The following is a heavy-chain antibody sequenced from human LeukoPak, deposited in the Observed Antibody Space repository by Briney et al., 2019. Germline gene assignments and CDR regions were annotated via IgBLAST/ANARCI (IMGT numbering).Heavy chain of an antibody. D-gene: IGHD5-18*01. Sequence: GESLRISCKGSGYSFTSYWISWVRQMPGKGLEWMGRIDHSDSYTNYSPSFQGHVTISADKSISTAYLQWSSLKASDTAMYYCASHPRAMAPMGYWGQGTLVTVSS. CDR1: GYSFTSYW. V-gene: IGHV5-10-1*01. J-gene: IGHJ4*02. CDR3: ASHPRAMAPMGY. CDR2: IDHSDSYT.